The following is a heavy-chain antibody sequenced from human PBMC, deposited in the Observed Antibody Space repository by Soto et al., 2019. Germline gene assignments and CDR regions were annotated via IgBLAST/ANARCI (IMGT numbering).Heavy chain of an antibody. CDR2: IYWDDDE. CDR1: WFSLSTSGAG. CDR3: ARRGSSSISFDY. V-gene: IGHV2-5*02. D-gene: IGHD6-13*01. J-gene: IGHJ4*02. Sequence: SGPTLVNPPQTLTLTFTFSWFSLSTSGAGVGWIRQPPGKSLEWLALIYWDDDERYSPSLKSRLAITKDTSKKQVVLTLTNMDPVDTATYYCARRGSSSISFDYWGQGTLVTVSS.